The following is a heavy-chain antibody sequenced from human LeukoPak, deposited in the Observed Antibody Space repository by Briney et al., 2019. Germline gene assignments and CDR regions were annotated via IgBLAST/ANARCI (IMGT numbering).Heavy chain of an antibody. J-gene: IGHJ6*03. CDR3: ARVSTVTTLYYYYMDV. V-gene: IGHV5-51*01. CDR1: GYSFTSYW. Sequence: ESLKISCKGSGYSFTSYWIGWVRQMPGKGLEWMGIIYPGDSDTRYSPSFQGQVTISADKSISTAYLQWSSLKASDTAMYYCARVSTVTTLYYYYMDVWGKGTTVTVSS. CDR2: IYPGDSDT. D-gene: IGHD4-17*01.